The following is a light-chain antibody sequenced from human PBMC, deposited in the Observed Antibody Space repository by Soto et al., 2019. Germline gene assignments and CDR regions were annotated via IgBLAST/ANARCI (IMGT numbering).Light chain of an antibody. CDR3: MQALQSLT. J-gene: IGKJ5*01. CDR1: QILLYNNTYNY. Sequence: EIVRTQSPRTLPFKPVGPASISCRSSQILLYNNTYNYLDWYVQKPGQSPQLLIYFGSNRAPGVPDRFSGSGSGTDFTLKINRVEAEDVGTYYCMQALQSLTFGQGTRLEIK. V-gene: IGKV2-28*01. CDR2: FGS.